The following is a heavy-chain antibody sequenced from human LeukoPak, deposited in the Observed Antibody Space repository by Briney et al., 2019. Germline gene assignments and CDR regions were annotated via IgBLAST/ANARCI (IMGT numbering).Heavy chain of an antibody. V-gene: IGHV3-23*01. J-gene: IGHJ3*02. CDR2: ISGSAFTT. D-gene: IGHD5-24*01. CDR3: ARDRGDGSELDAFDI. CDR1: GFTFDNYA. Sequence: QPGGSLRLSCAASGFTFDNYAMSWVRQAPGKGLEWVSAISGSAFTTFYADSVKGRFTISRDNSKNTLYLQMNSLRAEDTAVYYCARDRGDGSELDAFDIWGQGTMVTVSS.